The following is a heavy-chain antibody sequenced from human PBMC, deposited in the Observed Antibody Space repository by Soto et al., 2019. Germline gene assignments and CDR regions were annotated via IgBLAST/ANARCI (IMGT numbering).Heavy chain of an antibody. CDR1: GGTFSSYA. J-gene: IGHJ5*02. CDR3: ARGCSSTSCYRSWFDP. Sequence: QVQLVQSGAEVKKPGSSVQVSCKASGGTFSSYAISWVRQAPGQGLEWMGGIIPIFGTANYAQKFQGRVTITADKSTSTAYMELSSLRSEDTAVYYCARGCSSTSCYRSWFDPWGQGTLVTVSS. D-gene: IGHD2-2*02. V-gene: IGHV1-69*06. CDR2: IIPIFGTA.